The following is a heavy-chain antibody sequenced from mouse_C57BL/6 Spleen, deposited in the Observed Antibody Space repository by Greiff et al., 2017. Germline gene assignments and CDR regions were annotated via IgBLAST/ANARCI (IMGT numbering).Heavy chain of an antibody. CDR3: ARFYYDDDGYYYAMDY. V-gene: IGHV1-53*01. CDR2: INPSNGGT. Sequence: VQLQQPGTELVKPGASVKLSCKASGYTFTSYWMHWVKQRPGQGLEWIGNINPSNGGTNYNEKFKSKATLTVDKSSSTAYMQLSSLTSEDSAVYYCARFYYDDDGYYYAMDYWGQGTSVTVSS. J-gene: IGHJ4*01. CDR1: GYTFTSYW. D-gene: IGHD2-4*01.